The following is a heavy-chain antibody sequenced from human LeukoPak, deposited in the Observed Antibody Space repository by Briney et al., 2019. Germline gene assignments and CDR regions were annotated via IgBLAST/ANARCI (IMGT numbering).Heavy chain of an antibody. D-gene: IGHD6-19*01. CDR3: ARDSSGWPFDY. CDR1: GGTFSSYA. V-gene: IGHV1-69*04. CDR2: IIPILGIA. J-gene: IGHJ4*02. Sequence: SVKVSCKASGGTFSSYAISWVRQAPGQGLEWMGRIIPILGIANYAQKFQGRVTITADKSTSTAYMELSSLRSEDTAVYYCARDSSGWPFDYWGQGTLVTVSS.